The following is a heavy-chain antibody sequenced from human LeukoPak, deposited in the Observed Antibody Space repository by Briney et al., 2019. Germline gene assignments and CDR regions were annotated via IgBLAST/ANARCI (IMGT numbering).Heavy chain of an antibody. V-gene: IGHV3-7*01. CDR3: ARDYTGGWNDY. J-gene: IGHJ4*02. CDR1: GFTFSNEY. CDR2: INPDGSEK. D-gene: IGHD7-27*01. Sequence: GGSLRLSCAASGFTFSNEYMTWVRQAPGKGLEWVANINPDGSEKHYVDSVKGRFTISRDNTKNSLYLQMNSLRAEDTAVYYCARDYTGGWNDYWGQGTLVIVSS.